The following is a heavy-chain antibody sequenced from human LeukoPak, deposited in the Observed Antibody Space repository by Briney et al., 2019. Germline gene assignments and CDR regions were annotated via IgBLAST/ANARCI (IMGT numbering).Heavy chain of an antibody. D-gene: IGHD2-2*01. J-gene: IGHJ6*03. CDR2: ISSGSSYM. CDR3: ARSFVVVPAPLRRYYMDV. Sequence: GGSLRLSCAASGFTFSSYSMNWVRQAPGKGLEWVSSISSGSSYMYYPDSVKGRFTVSRDNAKNSLYLQMNSLRAEDTAVYYCARSFVVVPAPLRRYYMDVWGKGTTVTVSS. V-gene: IGHV3-21*01. CDR1: GFTFSSYS.